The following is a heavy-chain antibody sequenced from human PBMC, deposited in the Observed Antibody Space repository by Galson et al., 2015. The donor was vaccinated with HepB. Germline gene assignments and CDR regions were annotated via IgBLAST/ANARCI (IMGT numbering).Heavy chain of an antibody. CDR2: IIPVFDIA. CDR1: GDTFNSYN. D-gene: IGHD2-15*01. Sequence: SVKVSCKASGDTFNSYNINWVRQAPGQGLEWMGGIIPVFDIANYARKFQGRVTITADKSTRTAYMELKSLATEDTAMYYCAISAECSGGSCFEGPWGPGVLVTVSS. V-gene: IGHV1-69*10. J-gene: IGHJ5*02. CDR3: AISAECSGGSCFEGP.